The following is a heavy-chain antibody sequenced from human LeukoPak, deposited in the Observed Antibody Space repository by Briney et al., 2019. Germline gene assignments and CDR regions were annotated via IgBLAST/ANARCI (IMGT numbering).Heavy chain of an antibody. CDR3: AKGGRRTIMGATLDY. CDR2: IRSKANSYAT. D-gene: IGHD1-26*01. J-gene: IGHJ4*02. Sequence: GGSLKLSCAASGFTFSGSAMHWVRQASGKGLEWVGRIRSKANSYATAYAASVKGRFTISRDDSKNTAYLQMNSLRAEDTAVYYCAKGGRRTIMGATLDYWGQGTLVTVSS. V-gene: IGHV3-73*01. CDR1: GFTFSGSA.